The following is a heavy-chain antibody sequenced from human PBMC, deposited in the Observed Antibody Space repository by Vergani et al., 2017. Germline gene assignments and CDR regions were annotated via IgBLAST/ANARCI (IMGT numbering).Heavy chain of an antibody. Sequence: QVHLQQRGAGVLKPSETLALTCGVIGGSLSGYFWSWIRQSPGRGLEWIGEITAIGSAKYSPSATSRVTISVDTSRGEFTLTVTSVTAADTGLYFCASRRPRLXLGSKSSAGTFDSWGQGTLVTVSS. J-gene: IGHJ4*02. CDR2: ITAIGSA. V-gene: IGHV4-34*02. CDR3: ASRRPRLXLGSKSSAGTFDS. CDR1: GGSLSGYF. D-gene: IGHD3-10*01.